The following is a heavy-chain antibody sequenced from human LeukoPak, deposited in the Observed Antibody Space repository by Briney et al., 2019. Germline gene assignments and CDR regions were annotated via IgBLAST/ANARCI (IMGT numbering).Heavy chain of an antibody. J-gene: IGHJ4*02. D-gene: IGHD3-22*01. Sequence: MTSETLSLTCAVYGGSFSGYYWSWIRQPPGKGLEWIGEINHSGSTNYNPSLKSRVTISVDTSKNQFSLKLSSVTAADTAVYYCARQGVYYYDRVDYWGQGTLVTVSS. CDR3: ARQGVYYYDRVDY. CDR1: GGSFSGYY. CDR2: INHSGST. V-gene: IGHV4-34*01.